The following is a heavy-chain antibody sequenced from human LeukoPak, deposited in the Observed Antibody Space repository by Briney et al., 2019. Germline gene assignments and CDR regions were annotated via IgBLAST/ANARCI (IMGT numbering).Heavy chain of an antibody. CDR2: INHSGST. Sequence: PSETLSLTCTVSGGSISSYYWSWIRQPPGKGLEWIGEINHSGSTNYNPSLKSRVTISVDTSKNQFSLKLSSVTAADTAVYYCARVHIVVVPAAMGPNYYYYGMDVWGQGTTVTVSS. V-gene: IGHV4-34*01. J-gene: IGHJ6*02. CDR3: ARVHIVVVPAAMGPNYYYYGMDV. CDR1: GGSISSYY. D-gene: IGHD2-2*01.